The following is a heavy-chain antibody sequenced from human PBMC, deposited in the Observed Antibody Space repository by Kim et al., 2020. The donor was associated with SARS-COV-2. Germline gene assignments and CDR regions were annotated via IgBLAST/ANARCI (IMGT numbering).Heavy chain of an antibody. D-gene: IGHD1-26*01. J-gene: IGHJ4*02. CDR2: IWFDGSKK. Sequence: GGSLRLSCGASGFTFSNYGMHWVRQAPGKGLEWVAVIWFDGSKKYYIDSVKGRFTISRDDSKNTLYLQMNSLRAEDTAVYYCTRGAKDGLDYWGQGTLVTVPT. CDR3: TRGAKDGLDY. CDR1: GFTFSNYG. V-gene: IGHV3-33*01.